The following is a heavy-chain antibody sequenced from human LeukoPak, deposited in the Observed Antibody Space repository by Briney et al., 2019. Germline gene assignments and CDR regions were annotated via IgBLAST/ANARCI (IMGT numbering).Heavy chain of an antibody. Sequence: PGGSLRLSCAASGFTFSSYSMNWVRQAPGKGLEWVSAISGSGGSTYYADSVKGRFTISRDNSKNTLYLQMNSLRAEDTAVYYCALTYDYVWGSYRPKFDYWGQGTLVTVSS. CDR3: ALTYDYVWGSYRPKFDY. V-gene: IGHV3-23*01. CDR1: GFTFSSYS. CDR2: ISGSGGST. D-gene: IGHD3-16*02. J-gene: IGHJ4*02.